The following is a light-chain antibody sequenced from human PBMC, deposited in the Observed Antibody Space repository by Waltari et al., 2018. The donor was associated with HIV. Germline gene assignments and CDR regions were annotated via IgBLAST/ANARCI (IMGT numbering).Light chain of an antibody. J-gene: IGLJ2*01. CDR3: QSYDSRNHVV. V-gene: IGLV6-57*01. CDR1: SGSVASNY. CDR2: EDN. Sequence: NFMLTQPHSVSESPGKTVTISCTRSSGSVASNYVQRYQQRPGSSPPTVIYEDNQRPSGVPDRFSGSIDSSSNSASLTISGLKTEDEADYYCQSYDSRNHVVFGGGTKLTVL.